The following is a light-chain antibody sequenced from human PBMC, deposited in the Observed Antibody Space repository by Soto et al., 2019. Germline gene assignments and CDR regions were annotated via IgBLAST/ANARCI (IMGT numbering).Light chain of an antibody. J-gene: IGKJ1*01. CDR2: SAS. Sequence: EIVMPQSPATLSLSPGQSATLSCRASQSASSKLAWYQQRPGQAPRLLIYSASTRATGIPARFSGSGSGTEFTLTISSLQSEDFAVYYCHQYNHWLTWTFGQGTKVDIK. V-gene: IGKV3-15*01. CDR3: HQYNHWLTWT. CDR1: QSASSK.